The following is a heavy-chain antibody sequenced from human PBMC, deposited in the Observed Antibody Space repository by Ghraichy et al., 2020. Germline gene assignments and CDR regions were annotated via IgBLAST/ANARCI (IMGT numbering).Heavy chain of an antibody. CDR2: IYYSGST. CDR1: GGSISSYY. Sequence: QTLSLTCTVSGGSISSYYWSWIRQPPGKGLEWIGYIYYSGSTNYNPSLKSRVTISVDTSKNQFSLKLSSVTAADTAVYYCARDRRLWDVWGQGTTVTVSS. CDR3: ARDRRLWDV. J-gene: IGHJ6*02. V-gene: IGHV4-59*01. D-gene: IGHD3-16*01.